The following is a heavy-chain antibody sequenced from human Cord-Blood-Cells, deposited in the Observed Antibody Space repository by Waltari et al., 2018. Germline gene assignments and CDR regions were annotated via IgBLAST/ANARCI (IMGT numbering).Heavy chain of an antibody. J-gene: IGHJ4*02. D-gene: IGHD2-21*02. CDR2: INHSGST. Sequence: QVQLQQWGAGLLKPSETLSLTCAVYGGSFSGYYWSWIRQPPGKGLEWIGEINHSGSTNYNPSLKSRVTISVDTSKNQFSLKLSSVTAADTAVYYCARSPFLYGGNSDYWGQGTLVTVSS. CDR1: GGSFSGYY. V-gene: IGHV4-34*01. CDR3: ARSPFLYGGNSDY.